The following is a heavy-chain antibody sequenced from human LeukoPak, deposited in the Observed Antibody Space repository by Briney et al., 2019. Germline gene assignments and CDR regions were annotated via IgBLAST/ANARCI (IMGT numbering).Heavy chain of an antibody. CDR2: IYTSGST. J-gene: IGHJ4*02. V-gene: IGHV4-4*07. CDR1: GGSISSYY. D-gene: IGHD3-22*01. CDR3: AGTYYYDSCGYYYRY. Sequence: SETLSLTCTVSGGSISSYYWSWIRQPAGKGLEWIGRIYTSGSTNYNPSLKSRVTISVDKSKNQFSLKLSSVTAADTAVYYCAGTYYYDSCGYYYRYWGQGTLVTVSS.